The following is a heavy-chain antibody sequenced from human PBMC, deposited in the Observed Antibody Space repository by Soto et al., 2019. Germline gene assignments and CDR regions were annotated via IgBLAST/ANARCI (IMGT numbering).Heavy chain of an antibody. CDR1: GYTFTSYG. D-gene: IGHD3-9*01. CDR2: ISAYNGNT. J-gene: IGHJ4*02. V-gene: IGHV1-18*04. Sequence: ASVKVSCKASGYTFTSYGISWVRQAPGQGLEWMGWISAYNGNTNYAQKLQGRVTMTTDTSTSTAYMELRSLRSDDTAVYYCARDRRDVLPYFDWLSPFAYWGQGTLVTVSS. CDR3: ARDRRDVLPYFDWLSPFAY.